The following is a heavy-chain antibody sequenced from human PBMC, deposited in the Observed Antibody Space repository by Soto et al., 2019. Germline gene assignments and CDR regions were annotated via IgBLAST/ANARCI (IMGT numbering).Heavy chain of an antibody. CDR2: ITPIYPTT. D-gene: IGHD5-18*01. CDR3: ARIPRYSFPTSDDLDS. J-gene: IGHJ4*02. V-gene: IGHV1-69*15. Sequence: QVQLVQSGAEVRKPGSSVQVSCKASGGTFYTYTFSWVRQAPGQGLEWMGSITPIYPTTNYAEKFQGRLTVTADGSTSTAYMELSRLTSDDTAVYYCARIPRYSFPTSDDLDSWGQGTLVTVSS. CDR1: GGTFYTYT.